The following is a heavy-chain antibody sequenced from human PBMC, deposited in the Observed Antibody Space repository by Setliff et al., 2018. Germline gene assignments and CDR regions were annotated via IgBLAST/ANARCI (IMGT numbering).Heavy chain of an antibody. D-gene: IGHD3-16*02. CDR1: GFTFVNYW. V-gene: IGHV3-74*01. CDR2: VNSDGSST. CDR3: ARDRGQVTVNNRYGFYYYGMDV. Sequence: PGGSLRPSCAASGFTFVNYWMHWVRQAPGKGLVWVSRVNSDGSSTRYADSVRGRFTISRDNSKNTVYLRMNALRAEDTGLYYCARDRGQVTVNNRYGFYYYGMDVWGQGTTVTVSS. J-gene: IGHJ6*02.